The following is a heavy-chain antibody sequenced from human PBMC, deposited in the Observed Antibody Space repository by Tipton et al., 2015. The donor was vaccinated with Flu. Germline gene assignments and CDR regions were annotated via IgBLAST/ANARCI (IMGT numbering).Heavy chain of an antibody. D-gene: IGHD3-10*01. CDR1: GFTVSSNY. CDR2: IYSGGST. CDR3: ARGKGGYYYGSGSRGNYYYYMDV. V-gene: IGHV3-53*01. J-gene: IGHJ6*03. Sequence: GSLRLSCAASGFTVSSNYMSWVRQAPGKGLEWVSVIYSGGSTYYADSVKGRFTISRDNSKNTLYLQMNSLRAEDTAVYYCARGKGGYYYGSGSRGNYYYYMDVWGKGTTVTVSS.